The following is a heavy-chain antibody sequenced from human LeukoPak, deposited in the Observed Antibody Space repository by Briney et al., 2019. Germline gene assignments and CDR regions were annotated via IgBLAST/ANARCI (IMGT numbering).Heavy chain of an antibody. J-gene: IGHJ4*02. CDR3: ASSYSSSRFRFDY. D-gene: IGHD6-13*01. CDR1: GGSINSYY. CDR2: IYDSGST. Sequence: SETLSLTCTVSGGSINSYYWSWIRQPPGKGLEWIGYIYDSGSTNYNPSLKSRVTISVDTSKNQFSLKLTSVTAADTAVYYCASSYSSSRFRFDYWGQGTLVTVSS. V-gene: IGHV4-59*01.